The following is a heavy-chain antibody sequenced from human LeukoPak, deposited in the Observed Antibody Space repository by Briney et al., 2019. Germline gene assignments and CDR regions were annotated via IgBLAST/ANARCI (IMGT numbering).Heavy chain of an antibody. CDR2: ISHDGSNK. J-gene: IGHJ4*02. CDR1: GFTFSNYA. V-gene: IGHV3-30*04. CDR3: ARGGKYCSGGSCYHNYFDY. Sequence: GGSLRLSCAASGFTFSNYAMHWVRQAPGKGLEWVAVISHDGSNKYYADSVKGRFTISRDNSKNTLYLQMNSLRAEDTAVYYCARGGKYCSGGSCYHNYFDYWGQGTLVTVSS. D-gene: IGHD2-15*01.